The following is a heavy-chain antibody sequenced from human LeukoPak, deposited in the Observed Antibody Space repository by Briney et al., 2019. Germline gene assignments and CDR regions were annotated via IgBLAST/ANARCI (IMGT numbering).Heavy chain of an antibody. V-gene: IGHV6-1*01. Sequence: SQTLSLTCAISGDSVSSNSAAWNWIRQSPSRGLEWLGMTYYRSKWYNDYAVSVKSRITINPDTSKNQFSLQLNSVTPEDTAVYYCARDPHIVVVPAAPAGFDPWGQGTLVTVSS. J-gene: IGHJ5*02. D-gene: IGHD2-2*01. CDR2: TYYRSKWYN. CDR3: ARDPHIVVVPAAPAGFDP. CDR1: GDSVSSNSAA.